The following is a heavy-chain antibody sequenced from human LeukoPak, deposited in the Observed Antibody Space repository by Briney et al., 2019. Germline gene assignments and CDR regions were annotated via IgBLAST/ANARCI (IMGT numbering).Heavy chain of an antibody. Sequence: PGGSLRLSCAASGFTFSTYGMHWVRQAPGKGLEWVAVISYDGSDKYYTDSVKGRFTISRDNSKNTLYLQMNSLRPEVTAVYYCARDSSSYYYGSGRLDYWGQGTLVTVSS. D-gene: IGHD3-10*01. J-gene: IGHJ4*02. V-gene: IGHV3-30*03. CDR3: ARDSSSYYYGSGRLDY. CDR1: GFTFSTYG. CDR2: ISYDGSDK.